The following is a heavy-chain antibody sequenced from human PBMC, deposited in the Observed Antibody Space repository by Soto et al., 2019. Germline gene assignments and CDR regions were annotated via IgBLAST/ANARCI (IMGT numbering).Heavy chain of an antibody. Sequence: QVQLVQSGVEVKKPGASVKVSCKASGYTFSSYGISWVRQAPGQGLEWLVWISAHNGNTNYAQKFPGRVTMPTDTSTSTAYMDLRSLRSDDTAVYYCAGGGITGMGGFDPWGLGTLVTVSS. D-gene: IGHD1-20*01. V-gene: IGHV1-18*01. CDR2: ISAHNGNT. J-gene: IGHJ5*02. CDR3: AGGGITGMGGFDP. CDR1: GYTFSSYG.